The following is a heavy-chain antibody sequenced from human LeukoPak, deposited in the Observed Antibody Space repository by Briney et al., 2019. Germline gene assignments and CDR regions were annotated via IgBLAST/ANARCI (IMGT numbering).Heavy chain of an antibody. Sequence: PSETPSLTCTVSGGSISSGSYYWSWIRQPAGKGLEWIGRIYTSGSTNYNPSLKSRVTISVDTSKNQFSLKLSSVTAADTAVYYCARGPRGITMIVDDAFDIWGQGTMVTVSS. CDR2: IYTSGST. CDR1: GGSISSGSYY. J-gene: IGHJ3*02. CDR3: ARGPRGITMIVDDAFDI. V-gene: IGHV4-61*02. D-gene: IGHD3-22*01.